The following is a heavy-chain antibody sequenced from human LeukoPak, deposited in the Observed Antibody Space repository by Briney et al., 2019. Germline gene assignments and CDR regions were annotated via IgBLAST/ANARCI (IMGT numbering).Heavy chain of an antibody. V-gene: IGHV3-7*01. D-gene: IGHD6-13*01. CDR3: TRDEAAATD. Sequence: GGSLRLSCAGSGFTFSSYWMSWIRQAPGKGPVWVANIKQDGREKHYVDSVKGRFTISRDNAKNLLFLQMNSLRAEDTAIYYCTRDEAAATDWGQGTLVTVSS. J-gene: IGHJ4*02. CDR1: GFTFSSYW. CDR2: IKQDGREK.